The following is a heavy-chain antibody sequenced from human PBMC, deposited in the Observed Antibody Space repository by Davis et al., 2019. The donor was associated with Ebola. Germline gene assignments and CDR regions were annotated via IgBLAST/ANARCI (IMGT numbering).Heavy chain of an antibody. D-gene: IGHD2-2*01. J-gene: IGHJ6*02. CDR2: IYHSGST. V-gene: IGHV4-4*02. CDR1: GGSISSSNW. CDR3: ARVSGGYCSSTSCYYYYGMDV. Sequence: SETLSLTCAVSGGSISSSNWWSWVRQPPGKGLEWIGEIYHSGSTNYNPSLKSRVTISVDKSKNQFSLKLSSVTAADTAVYYCARVSGGYCSSTSCYYYYGMDVWGQGTTVTVSS.